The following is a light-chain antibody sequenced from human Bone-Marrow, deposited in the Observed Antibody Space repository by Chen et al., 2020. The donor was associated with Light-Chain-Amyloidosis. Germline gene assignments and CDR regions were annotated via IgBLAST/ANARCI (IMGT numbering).Light chain of an antibody. CDR3: QQSYIAPYT. J-gene: IGKJ2*01. V-gene: IGKV1-39*01. CDR2: AAS. CDR1: QSLNTY. Sequence: DIQMTQSPSSLSASVGDRVTVTCRASQSLNTYLNWYQHKPGKAPKLLIYAASTLQSGVPSRFSGSGSGTDFTLTITNLQAEDFATCYCQQSYIAPYTFGQGTMLEIK.